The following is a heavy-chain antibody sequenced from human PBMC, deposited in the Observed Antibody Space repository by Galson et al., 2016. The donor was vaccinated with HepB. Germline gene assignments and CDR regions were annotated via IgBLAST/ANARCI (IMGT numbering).Heavy chain of an antibody. CDR2: TNHTGGT. CDR1: GGSFSAYC. J-gene: IGHJ2*01. D-gene: IGHD5-12*01. CDR3: ARLRGYRDYDYWYFDL. V-gene: IGHV4-34*01. Sequence: ETLSLTCGVSGGSFSAYCWSWIRQPPGKGLEWIGETNHTGGTNYSPSLKSRVTISVDTSKNQFSLKLTSVTAADTAVYYCARLRGYRDYDYWYFDLWGRGTLVTVSS.